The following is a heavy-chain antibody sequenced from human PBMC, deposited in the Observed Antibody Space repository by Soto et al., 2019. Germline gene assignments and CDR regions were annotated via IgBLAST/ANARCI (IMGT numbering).Heavy chain of an antibody. CDR2: INAGNGNT. D-gene: IGHD6-19*01. V-gene: IGHV1-3*01. CDR1: GYTFTSYA. CDR3: ARVVRGGWLFDY. Sequence: VASVKVSCKASGYTFTSYAMHWVRQAPGQRLEWMGWINAGNGNTKYSQKFQGRVTITRDTSASTAYMELSSLRSEDTAVYYCARVVRGGWLFDYWGQGTLVTVSS. J-gene: IGHJ4*02.